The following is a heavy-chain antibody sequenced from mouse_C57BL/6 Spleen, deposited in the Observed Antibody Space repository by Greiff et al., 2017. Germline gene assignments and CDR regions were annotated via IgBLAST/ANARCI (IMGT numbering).Heavy chain of an antibody. CDR3: TDYYGSRGYFDV. J-gene: IGHJ1*03. D-gene: IGHD1-1*01. CDR1: GFTFSNYW. V-gene: IGHV6-3*01. Sequence: EVKLVESGGGLVQPGGSMKLSCVASGFTFSNYWMNWVRQSPEKGLEWVAQIRLKSDNYATHYAESVKGRFTISRDDSKSSVYLQMNNLRAEDTGIYYCTDYYGSRGYFDVWGTGTTVTVSS. CDR2: IRLKSDNYAT.